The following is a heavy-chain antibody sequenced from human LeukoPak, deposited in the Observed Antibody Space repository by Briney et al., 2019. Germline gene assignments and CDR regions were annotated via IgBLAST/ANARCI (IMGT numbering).Heavy chain of an antibody. D-gene: IGHD2-2*01. J-gene: IGHJ6*02. V-gene: IGHV1-69*13. CDR1: GYTFTSYD. CDR2: IIPIFGTA. CDR3: ARETRTFSIVVVPAAMWPYYYYGMDV. Sequence: SVKVSCKASGYTFTSYDINWVRQAPGQGLEWMGGIIPIFGTANYAQKFQGRVTITADESTSTAYMELSSLRSEDTAVYYCARETRTFSIVVVPAAMWPYYYYGMDVWGQGTTVTVSS.